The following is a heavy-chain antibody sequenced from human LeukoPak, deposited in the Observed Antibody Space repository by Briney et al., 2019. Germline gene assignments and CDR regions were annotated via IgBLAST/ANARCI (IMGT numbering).Heavy chain of an antibody. CDR3: AKGPKRYNILTGYFVIETAFDI. CDR1: GFTFNNYG. Sequence: GGSLRLSCAASGFTFNNYGMHWVRQAPGKGLEGVAFIRYDGRNKYYADSVKGRFTISRDNSKNTLYLQMNSLRAEDTAVYYCAKGPKRYNILTGYFVIETAFDIWGQGAMVTVSS. CDR2: IRYDGRNK. J-gene: IGHJ3*02. D-gene: IGHD3-9*01. V-gene: IGHV3-30*02.